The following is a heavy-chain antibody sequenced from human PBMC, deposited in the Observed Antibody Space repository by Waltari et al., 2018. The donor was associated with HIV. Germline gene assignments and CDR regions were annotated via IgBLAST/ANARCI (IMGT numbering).Heavy chain of an antibody. CDR1: GFLLRTYS. J-gene: IGHJ6*02. CDR2: IGSSGTT. D-gene: IGHD1-26*01. Sequence: EAQLVESGGAFIQTGGSLRVSCVATGFLLRTYSMNWVRQAPGKGLEGVAYIGSSGTTTYADSVKGRFSISRDDAKNSVFLQMNKMREDDTGIYFCARDKLGDPAPVWGQGTTVTVSS. V-gene: IGHV3-48*02. CDR3: ARDKLGDPAPV.